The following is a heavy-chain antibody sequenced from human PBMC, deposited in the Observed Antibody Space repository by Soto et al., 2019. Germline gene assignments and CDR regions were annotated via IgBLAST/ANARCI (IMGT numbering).Heavy chain of an antibody. V-gene: IGHV1-2*04. CDR3: ARVGGGLASLGYYGMDV. J-gene: IGHJ6*02. D-gene: IGHD3-10*01. CDR2: INPNSGGT. Sequence: QVQLVQSGAEVKKTGASVKVSCKASGYTFIGYYIHWVRQAPGQGLEWMGWINPNSGGTNYAQRFQGWVTMPGDWSISTAYMELSSLKSDDTAVYYCARVGGGLASLGYYGMDVWGQGTTVTVSS. CDR1: GYTFIGYY.